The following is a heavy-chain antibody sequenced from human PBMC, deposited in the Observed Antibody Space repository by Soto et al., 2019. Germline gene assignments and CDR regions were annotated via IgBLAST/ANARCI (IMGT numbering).Heavy chain of an antibody. CDR3: ARDASPVLRFLEWPPRGFDP. CDR2: IIPIFGTA. D-gene: IGHD3-3*01. CDR1: GGTFSSYA. V-gene: IGHV1-69*06. J-gene: IGHJ5*02. Sequence: SVKVSCKACGGTFSSYAISWVRQAPGQGLEWMGGIIPIFGTANYAQKFQGRVTITADKSTSTAYMELSSLRSEDTAVYYCARDASPVLRFLEWPPRGFDPWGQGTLVPVSS.